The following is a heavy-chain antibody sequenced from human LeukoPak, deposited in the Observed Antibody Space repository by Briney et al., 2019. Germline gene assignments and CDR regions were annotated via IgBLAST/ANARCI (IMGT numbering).Heavy chain of an antibody. Sequence: ASETLSLTCIVSGGSISSGDYYWSWIRQPPGKGLEWIGYINHSGSTYYKPSLKSRVTISVDRSKNHFSLNLSYVTAAGTAVYYCASERDGYNYYFDYWGQGTLVTVSS. V-gene: IGHV4-30-2*01. CDR3: ASERDGYNYYFDY. CDR1: GGSISSGDYY. CDR2: INHSGST. J-gene: IGHJ4*02. D-gene: IGHD5-24*01.